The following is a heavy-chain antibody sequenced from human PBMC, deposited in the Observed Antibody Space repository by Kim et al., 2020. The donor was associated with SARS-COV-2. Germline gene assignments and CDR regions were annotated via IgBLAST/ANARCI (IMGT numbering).Heavy chain of an antibody. Sequence: GGSLRLSCAASGFTFSSYEMNWVRQAPGKGLEWVSYISSSGSTIYYADSVKGRFTISRDNAKNSLYLQMNSLRAEDTAVYYCARERSYGSGSYWPGDYWGQGTLVTVSS. CDR3: ARERSYGSGSYWPGDY. CDR2: ISSSGSTI. V-gene: IGHV3-48*03. CDR1: GFTFSSYE. J-gene: IGHJ4*02. D-gene: IGHD3-10*01.